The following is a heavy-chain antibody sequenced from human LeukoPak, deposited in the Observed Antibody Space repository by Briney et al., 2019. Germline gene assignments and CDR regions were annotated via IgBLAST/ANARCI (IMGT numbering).Heavy chain of an antibody. D-gene: IGHD3-10*01. V-gene: IGHV3-49*03. CDR1: GFTFGDYA. Sequence: GGSLTLSCTASGFTFGDYAMRWFRQAPGKGLEWVGFIRSKAYGGTTEYAASVKGRFTISRDDTKNIAYLQMNSLKTEDTAVYYCTRDLLWFGEFHYWGQGTLVTVSS. CDR3: TRDLLWFGEFHY. CDR2: IRSKAYGGTT. J-gene: IGHJ4*02.